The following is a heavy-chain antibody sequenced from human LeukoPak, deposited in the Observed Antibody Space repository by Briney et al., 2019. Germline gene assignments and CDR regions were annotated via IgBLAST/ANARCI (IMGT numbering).Heavy chain of an antibody. V-gene: IGHV3-21*01. CDR1: GFTFSSYS. CDR3: ARDRDGDFDY. CDR2: ISSSSSYI. D-gene: IGHD3-16*01. Sequence: GGSLRLTCAASGFTFSSYSMNWVRQAPGKGLEWVSSISSSSSYIYYADAVKRRFTISRDNAKNSLYLQMNSLRAEDTAVYYCARDRDGDFDYWGQGTLVTVSS. J-gene: IGHJ4*02.